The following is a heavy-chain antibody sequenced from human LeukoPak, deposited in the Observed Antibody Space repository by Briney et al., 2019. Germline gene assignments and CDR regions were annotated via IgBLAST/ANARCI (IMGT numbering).Heavy chain of an antibody. CDR3: AKWGDYDVLTGYYDSDY. Sequence: PGGSLRLSCAASGFTFSNYAMSWVRQAPGKGLEWVSAVSGRGTSTYYTYSVKGRFTISRDNSKNTLYLQMNSLSAEDTAIYYCAKWGDYDVLTGYYDSDYWGQGTLVTVFS. J-gene: IGHJ4*02. CDR1: GFTFSNYA. V-gene: IGHV3-23*01. D-gene: IGHD3-9*01. CDR2: VSGRGTST.